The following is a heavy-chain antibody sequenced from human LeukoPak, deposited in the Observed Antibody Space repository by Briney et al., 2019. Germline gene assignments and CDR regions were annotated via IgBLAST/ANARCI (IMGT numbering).Heavy chain of an antibody. CDR3: ARDPESNWGWDLDY. CDR1: GFTFSSYA. J-gene: IGHJ4*02. CDR2: ISYDGSNK. Sequence: GGSLRLSCAASGFTFSSYAMHWVRQAPGKGLEWVAVISYDGSNKYYADSVKGRFTISRDNSKNTLYLQMNSLRAEDTAVYYCARDPESNWGWDLDYWGQGTLVTVSS. D-gene: IGHD7-27*01. V-gene: IGHV3-30-3*01.